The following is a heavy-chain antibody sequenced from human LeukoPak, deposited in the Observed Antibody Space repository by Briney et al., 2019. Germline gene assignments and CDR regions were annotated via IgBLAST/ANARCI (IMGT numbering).Heavy chain of an antibody. Sequence: ASVTVSCKASGYTFTGYYMHWVRQAPGQGLEWMGWINPNSGGTNYAQKFQGRVTMTRDTSISTAYMELSRLRSDDTAVYYCARTRIGLWFGELFCFEYWGQGTLVTVSS. CDR3: ARTRIGLWFGELFCFEY. CDR2: INPNSGGT. D-gene: IGHD3-10*01. CDR1: GYTFTGYY. V-gene: IGHV1-2*02. J-gene: IGHJ4*02.